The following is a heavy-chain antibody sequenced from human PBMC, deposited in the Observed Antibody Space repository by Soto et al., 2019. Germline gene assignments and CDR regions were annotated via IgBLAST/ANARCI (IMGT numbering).Heavy chain of an antibody. CDR2: ISGSGGST. J-gene: IGHJ6*03. V-gene: IGHV3-23*01. CDR3: AKVPEYYYYYYMDV. CDR1: GLTFYSHA. Sequence: GGAPTLSCASPGLTFYSHAMSWVPQASGKGLEWVSAISGSGGSTYYADSVKGRFTISRDNSKNTLYLQMNSLRAEVTAVYYCAKVPEYYYYYYMDVWGKGTTVTV.